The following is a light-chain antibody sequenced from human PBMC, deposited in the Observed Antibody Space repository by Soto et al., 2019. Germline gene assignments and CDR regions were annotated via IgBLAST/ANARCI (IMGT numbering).Light chain of an antibody. CDR3: SSYTTSSNYV. V-gene: IGLV2-14*01. CDR2: EVS. J-gene: IGLJ1*01. Sequence: QSVLTQPASVSGSPGQSITISCTGTSSDVGSYNFVSWYQRLPGKAPKLMIYEVSNRPSGVSNRFSGSKSGNTASLTISGLQAEEEADYYCSSYTTSSNYVFGSGTKVTVL. CDR1: SSDVGSYNF.